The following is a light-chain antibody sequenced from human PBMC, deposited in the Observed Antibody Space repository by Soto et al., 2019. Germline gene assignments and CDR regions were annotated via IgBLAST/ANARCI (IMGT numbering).Light chain of an antibody. V-gene: IGKV1-5*03. CDR3: QQSFT. J-gene: IGKJ3*01. CDR2: KAS. CDR1: QSISSL. Sequence: DIQMTQSPSTLSASVGDRVTITCRASQSISSLLAWYQQKPGKAPKLLIYKASTLESGVPPRFSGSASGTDFTLTISSLQPDDFETDYCQQSFTFGPRTKVDIK.